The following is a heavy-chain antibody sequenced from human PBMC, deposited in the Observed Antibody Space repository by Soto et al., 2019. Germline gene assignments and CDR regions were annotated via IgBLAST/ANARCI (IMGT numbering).Heavy chain of an antibody. CDR3: LRDRFHAYDRRAYRKPPES. Sequence: SQTLSLTCAISGDSVSSNNSAWNWIRQSPSRGLKWLGRTYYRSKWYYNYALSVKSRITINPDTSKNPFSLQLDSVTSEDTAVYFCLRDRFHAYDRRAYRKPPESRRQGTLVTVSA. D-gene: IGHD3-22*01. CDR1: GDSVSSNNSA. J-gene: IGHJ5*01. V-gene: IGHV6-1*01. CDR2: TYYRSKWYY.